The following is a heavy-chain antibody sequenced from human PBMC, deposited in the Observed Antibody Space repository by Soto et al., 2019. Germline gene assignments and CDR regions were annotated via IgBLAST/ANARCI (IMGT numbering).Heavy chain of an antibody. CDR3: ARAGLMGDPGKDGMYV. V-gene: IGHV1-69*01. CDR2: IIPIIGTA. Sequence: QVKLVQSGAEVKKPGSSVKVSCKASGGTFSSYAISCVRQAPGQGLEFMGGIIPIIGTANYAQKFQGRVTLTADEFTSTAYMELSSRRSEDTAGYYCARAGLMGDPGKDGMYVWGQGTTVTVSS. J-gene: IGHJ6*02. D-gene: IGHD2-21*02. CDR1: GGTFSSYA.